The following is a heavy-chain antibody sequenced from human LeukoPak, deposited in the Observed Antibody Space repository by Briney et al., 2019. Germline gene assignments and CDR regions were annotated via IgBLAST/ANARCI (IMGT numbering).Heavy chain of an antibody. CDR1: AFTYA. Sequence: GGSLRLSCAAPAFTYAMSWVCAAPGKGLEWVSVISGSGGSTYYADSVKGRFTISRDSSKNTLYLQMNSLRAEDTAIYYCAKDRAGTFDYWGQGTLVTVSS. D-gene: IGHD6-19*01. V-gene: IGHV3-23*01. CDR3: AKDRAGTFDY. CDR2: ISGSGGST. J-gene: IGHJ4*02.